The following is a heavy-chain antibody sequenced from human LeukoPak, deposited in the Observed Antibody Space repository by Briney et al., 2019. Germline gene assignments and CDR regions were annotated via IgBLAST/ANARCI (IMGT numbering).Heavy chain of an antibody. CDR2: IWYDGSNK. CDR3: ARDLAVGYYYYGMDV. V-gene: IGHV3-33*01. D-gene: IGHD6-19*01. J-gene: IGHJ6*02. Sequence: GGSLRLSCAASGFTFSSYVMHWVRQAPGKGLEWVAVIWYDGSNKYYADSVKGRFTISRDNSKNTLYLQMTSLRAEDTAVYYCARDLAVGYYYYGMDVWGQGTTVTVSS. CDR1: GFTFSSYV.